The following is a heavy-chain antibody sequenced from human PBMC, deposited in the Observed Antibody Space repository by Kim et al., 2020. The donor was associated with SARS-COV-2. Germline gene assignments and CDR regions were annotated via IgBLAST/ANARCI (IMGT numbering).Heavy chain of an antibody. CDR2: ISGSGGST. CDR3: AKEGVGATEVPYYFDY. CDR1: GFTFSSYA. V-gene: IGHV3-23*01. Sequence: GGSLRLSCAASGFTFSSYAMSWVRQAPGKGLEWVSAISGSGGSTYYADSVKGRFTISRDNSKNTLYLQMNSLRAEDTAVYYCAKEGVGATEVPYYFDYWGQGTLVSVSS. D-gene: IGHD1-26*01. J-gene: IGHJ4*02.